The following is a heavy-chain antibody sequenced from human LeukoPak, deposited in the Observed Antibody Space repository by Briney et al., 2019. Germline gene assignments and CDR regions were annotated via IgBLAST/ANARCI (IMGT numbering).Heavy chain of an antibody. Sequence: GGSLRLSCAASGITFSSYSMNWVRQAPGKGLEWVSSISSSTSYRYYADSVKGRFTISRDNAKNSLYLQMNSLRAEDTAVYYCARDRGDFVGYMDVWGKGTTVTVS. CDR1: GITFSSYS. CDR2: ISSSTSYR. D-gene: IGHD1-26*01. J-gene: IGHJ6*03. V-gene: IGHV3-21*01. CDR3: ARDRGDFVGYMDV.